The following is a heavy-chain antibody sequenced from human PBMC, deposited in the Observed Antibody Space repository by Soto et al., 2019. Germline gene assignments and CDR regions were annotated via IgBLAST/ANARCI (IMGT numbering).Heavy chain of an antibody. Sequence: PEGSLRRSFSASGFTFSTYSMNWVRQAPGKGLEWVSSISSSSSYIYYADSVKGRFTISRDNAKNSLYLQISSLRAEDTAVYYCARLRTIVVVIAQYFQRWGQGT. V-gene: IGHV3-21*04. J-gene: IGHJ1*01. CDR1: GFTFSTYS. CDR3: ARLRTIVVVIAQYFQR. CDR2: ISSSSSYI. D-gene: IGHD2-21*01.